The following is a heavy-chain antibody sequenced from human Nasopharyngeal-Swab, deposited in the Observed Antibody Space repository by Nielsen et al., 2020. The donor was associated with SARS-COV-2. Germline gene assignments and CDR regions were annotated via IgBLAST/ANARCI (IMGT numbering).Heavy chain of an antibody. CDR3: AKESYGDLFDY. Sequence: GGSLRLSCAASGFTFDDYAMHWVRQAPGKGLEWVSGISWNSGSIGYADSVKGRFTISRDNAKNSLYLQMNSLRAEDTALYYCAKESYGDLFDYWSQGTLVTVSS. D-gene: IGHD4-17*01. CDR2: ISWNSGSI. V-gene: IGHV3-9*01. CDR1: GFTFDDYA. J-gene: IGHJ4*02.